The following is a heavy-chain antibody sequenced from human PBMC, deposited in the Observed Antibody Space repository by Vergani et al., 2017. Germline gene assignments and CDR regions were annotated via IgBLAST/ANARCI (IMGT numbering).Heavy chain of an antibody. CDR2: IKQDGSEK. Sequence: EVQLVESGGGLVQPGGSLRLSCAASGFTFSSYWMSWVRQAPGKGLEWVANIKQDGSEKYYVDSVKGRFTISRDNAKNSLYLQMNSLRAEDTAVYYCARVGGYYDSSGYYYRYSWFDPWGQGTLVTVSS. CDR3: ARVGGYYDSSGYYYRYSWFDP. V-gene: IGHV3-7*01. D-gene: IGHD3-22*01. J-gene: IGHJ5*02. CDR1: GFTFSSYW.